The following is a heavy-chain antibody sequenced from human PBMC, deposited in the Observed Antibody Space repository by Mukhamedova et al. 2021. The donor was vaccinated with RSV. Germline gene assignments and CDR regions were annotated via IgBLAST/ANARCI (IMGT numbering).Heavy chain of an antibody. J-gene: IGHJ4*02. D-gene: IGHD4-11*01. CDR3: AREADYSPSTN. CDR1: FNGFA. CDR2: ISFDGGVK. V-gene: IGHV3-30-3*01. Sequence: FNGFAMHWVRQAPGKGLEWVALISFDGGVKKYGDSVKGRFTVSRDNNEKTLSLQMNTLRIEDTAVYYCAREADYSPSTNWGQGTL.